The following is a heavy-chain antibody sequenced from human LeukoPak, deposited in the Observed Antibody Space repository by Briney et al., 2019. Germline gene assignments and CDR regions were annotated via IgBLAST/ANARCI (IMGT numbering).Heavy chain of an antibody. Sequence: ASVKVSCKASGYTFTSYAMHWVRQAPGQRLEWMGWINAGNGNTKYSQKFQGRVTITRDTSASTAYMELRSLRSDDTAVYYCARDGVWFGELFGGYYYYGMDVWGQGTTVTVSS. V-gene: IGHV1-3*01. D-gene: IGHD3-10*01. CDR3: ARDGVWFGELFGGYYYYGMDV. J-gene: IGHJ6*02. CDR2: INAGNGNT. CDR1: GYTFTSYA.